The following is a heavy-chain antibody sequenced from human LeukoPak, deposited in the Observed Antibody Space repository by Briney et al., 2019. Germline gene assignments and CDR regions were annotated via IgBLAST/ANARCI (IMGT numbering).Heavy chain of an antibody. V-gene: IGHV1-2*02. D-gene: IGHD3-3*01. CDR2: INPNSGGT. Sequence: ASVKVSCKASGYTFTGYYMHWVRQAPGQGLEWMGWINPNSGGTNYAQKFQGRVTMTRDTSISTAYMELSRLRSDDTAVYYCARDPVLRFLGDFDYWGQGTLVTVSS. CDR3: ARDPVLRFLGDFDY. J-gene: IGHJ4*02. CDR1: GYTFTGYY.